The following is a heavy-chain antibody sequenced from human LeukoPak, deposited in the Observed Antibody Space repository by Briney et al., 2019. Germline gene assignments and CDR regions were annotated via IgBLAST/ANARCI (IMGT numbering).Heavy chain of an antibody. V-gene: IGHV3-30*18. D-gene: IGHD2-15*01. CDR1: GFTFSSYG. CDR2: ISYDGSNK. Sequence: GGSLRLSCAASGFTFSSYGMHCVRQAPGKGLEWVAVISYDGSNKYYADSVKGRFTISRDNSKNTLYLQVNSLRAEDTAVYYCAKTDCSGGSCYGGLLDYWGQETLVTVSS. J-gene: IGHJ4*02. CDR3: AKTDCSGGSCYGGLLDY.